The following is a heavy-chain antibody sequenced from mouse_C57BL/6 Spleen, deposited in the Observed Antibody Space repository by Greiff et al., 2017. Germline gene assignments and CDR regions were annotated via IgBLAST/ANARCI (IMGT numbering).Heavy chain of an antibody. CDR3: AREEGLLLDY. V-gene: IGHV1-18*01. J-gene: IGHJ2*01. CDR1: GYTFPDSN. CDR2: INPNNGGT. D-gene: IGHD2-1*01. Sequence: EVQLQQSGPELVQPGASVKIPCKASGYTFPDSNMDWVKQSPGKSLEWIGDINPNNGGTIYNQKFKGQATLTVDKSSSPAYMELRSLTAEDTAVYYCAREEGLLLDYWGQGTTLTVSA.